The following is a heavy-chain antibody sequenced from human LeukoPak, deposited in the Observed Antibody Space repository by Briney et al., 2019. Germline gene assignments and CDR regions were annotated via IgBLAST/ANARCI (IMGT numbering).Heavy chain of an antibody. Sequence: GGSLRLSCAASGFTFDDYAMHWVRQAPGKGLEWVSGISWNSGSIGYADSVKGRFTISRDNAKNSLYLQMNSLRAEDTALYYCAKSIAAAAPDYWGQGTLVTVSS. CDR2: ISWNSGSI. D-gene: IGHD6-13*01. CDR1: GFTFDDYA. J-gene: IGHJ4*02. V-gene: IGHV3-9*01. CDR3: AKSIAAAAPDY.